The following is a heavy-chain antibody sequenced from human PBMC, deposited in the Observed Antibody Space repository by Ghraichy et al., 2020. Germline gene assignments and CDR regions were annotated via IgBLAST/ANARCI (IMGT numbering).Heavy chain of an antibody. V-gene: IGHV4-30-4*01. D-gene: IGHD1-7*01. CDR3: ARGETGTPPVGY. J-gene: IGHJ4*02. Sequence: TLSLTCTVSGGSISSGDYYWSWIRQPPGKGLEWIGYIYYSGSTYYNPSLKSRVTISVDTSKNQFSLKLSSVTAADTAVYYCARGETGTPPVGYWGQGTLVTVSS. CDR2: IYYSGST. CDR1: GGSISSGDYY.